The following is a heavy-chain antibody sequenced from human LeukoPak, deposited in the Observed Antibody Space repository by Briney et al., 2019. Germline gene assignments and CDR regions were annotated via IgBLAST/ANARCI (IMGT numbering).Heavy chain of an antibody. V-gene: IGHV3-48*03. CDR3: ARGSRLGGLDY. CDR2: ISSSGSTI. D-gene: IGHD2-15*01. CDR1: GFTFSSYE. J-gene: IGHJ4*02. Sequence: GGSLRLSCAASGFTFSSYEMNWVRQAPGKGPEWVSYISSSGSTIYYADSVKGRFTISRDNAKNSLYLQMNSLRAEDTAVYYCARGSRLGGLDYWGQGTLVTVSS.